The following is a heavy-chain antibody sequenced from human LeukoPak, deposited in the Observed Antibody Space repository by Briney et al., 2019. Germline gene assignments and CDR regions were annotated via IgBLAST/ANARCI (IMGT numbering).Heavy chain of an antibody. V-gene: IGHV1-46*01. D-gene: IGHD6-13*01. Sequence: ASVKVSCKASGYIFTSYYMHWVRQAPGQGLEWMGIINPSGGSTSYAQKCQGRVTMTRDMSTSTVYMELSSLRSEDTAVYYCARVGPYSGASFDYWGRGTLVTVSS. CDR2: INPSGGST. J-gene: IGHJ4*02. CDR1: GYIFTSYY. CDR3: ARVGPYSGASFDY.